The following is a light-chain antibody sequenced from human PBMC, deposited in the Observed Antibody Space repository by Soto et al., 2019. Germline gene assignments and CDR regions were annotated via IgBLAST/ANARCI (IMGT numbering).Light chain of an antibody. Sequence: EIVLKQSPATLSLSPWERATLSCRASESVSRYLAWYQQKPGQAPRLLMYDASNRATGIPARFSGSGSGTDFTLTISSLEPEDFAVYYCQQRSNWLFGGGTKVDIK. V-gene: IGKV3-11*01. CDR3: QQRSNWL. CDR2: DAS. CDR1: ESVSRY. J-gene: IGKJ4*01.